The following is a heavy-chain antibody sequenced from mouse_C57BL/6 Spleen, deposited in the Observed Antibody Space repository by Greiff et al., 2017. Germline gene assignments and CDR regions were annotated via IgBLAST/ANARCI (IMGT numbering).Heavy chain of an antibody. CDR3: TKDGYAMDY. V-gene: IGHV1-15*01. CDR1: GYTFTDYE. D-gene: IGHD2-3*01. CDR2: IDPETGGT. J-gene: IGHJ4*01. Sequence: SGAELVRPGASVTLSCKASGYTFTDYEMHWVKQTPVHGLEWIGAIDPETGGTAYNQKFKGKAILTADKSSSTAYMELRSLTSEDSAVYYCTKDGYAMDYWGQGTSVTVSS.